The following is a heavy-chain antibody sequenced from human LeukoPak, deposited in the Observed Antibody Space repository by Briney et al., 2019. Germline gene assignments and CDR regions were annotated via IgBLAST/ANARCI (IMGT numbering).Heavy chain of an antibody. Sequence: PSETLSLTCTVSGGSISSSSYYWGWIRQPPGKGLEWIGNIYYIGSTYYNPSLKSRVTISVDTSKNQFSLKLSSVTAADTAVYYCARRDHYYGSGSYFHWGQGTLVTVSS. J-gene: IGHJ4*02. V-gene: IGHV4-39*01. CDR1: GGSISSSSYY. CDR3: ARRDHYYGSGSYFH. D-gene: IGHD3-10*01. CDR2: IYYIGST.